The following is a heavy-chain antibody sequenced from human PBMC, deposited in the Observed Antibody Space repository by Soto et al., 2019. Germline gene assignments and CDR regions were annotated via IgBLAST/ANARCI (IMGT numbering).Heavy chain of an antibody. D-gene: IGHD3-22*01. CDR2: ISAYNGNT. CDR1: GYTFTSYV. CDR3: ARADMSIDITMILVAPIDY. V-gene: IGHV1-18*01. J-gene: IGHJ4*02. Sequence: ASVKVSCKASGYTFTSYVISRVRQAPGQGLEWMGWISAYNGNTNYAQKLQGRVTMTTDTSTSTAYMELRSLRSDDTAVYYCARADMSIDITMILVAPIDYWGQGTLVTVSS.